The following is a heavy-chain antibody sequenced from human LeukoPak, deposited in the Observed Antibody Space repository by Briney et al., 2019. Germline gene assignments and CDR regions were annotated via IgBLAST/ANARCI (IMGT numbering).Heavy chain of an antibody. D-gene: IGHD3-10*01. V-gene: IGHV4-34*01. CDR1: GGSFSGYY. J-gene: IGHJ6*02. Sequence: SEALSLTCAVYGGSFSGYYWSWVRQPPGKGLEWIGEINHSGSTTYNPSLESRVTISVDTSKNQFSLKLSSVTAADTAVYYCARGGGPAPPSGGSGSYRPYYYYYGVNVWGQGTTVTVSS. CDR3: ARGGGPAPPSGGSGSYRPYYYYYGVNV. CDR2: INHSGST.